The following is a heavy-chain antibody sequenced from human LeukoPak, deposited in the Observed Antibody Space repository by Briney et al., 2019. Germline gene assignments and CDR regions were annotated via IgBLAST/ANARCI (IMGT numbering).Heavy chain of an antibody. Sequence: GGSLRLSCAASGFTFSSYEMSWVRQAPGKGLEWVSYISSSGSTIYYADSVKGRFTISRDNAKNSLYLQMNSLRAEDTAVYYCARERICSGGSCPFDPWGQGTLVTVSS. D-gene: IGHD2-15*01. CDR1: GFTFSSYE. CDR2: ISSSGSTI. CDR3: ARERICSGGSCPFDP. V-gene: IGHV3-48*03. J-gene: IGHJ5*02.